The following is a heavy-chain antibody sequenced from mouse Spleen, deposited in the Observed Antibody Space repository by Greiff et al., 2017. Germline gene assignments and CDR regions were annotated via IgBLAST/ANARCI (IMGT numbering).Heavy chain of an antibody. CDR3: ARANSYYFDY. CDR1: GYSITSGYY. D-gene: IGHD4-1*01. CDR2: ISYDGSN. V-gene: IGHV3-6*01. J-gene: IGHJ2*01. Sequence: ESGPGLVKPSQSLSLTCSVTGYSITSGYYWNWIRQFPGNKLEWMGYISYDGSNNYNPSLKNRISITRDTSKNQFFLKLNSVTTEDTATYYCARANSYYFDYWGQGTTLTVSS.